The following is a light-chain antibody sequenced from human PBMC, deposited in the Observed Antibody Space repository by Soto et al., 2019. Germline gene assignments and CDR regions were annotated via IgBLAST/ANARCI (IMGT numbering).Light chain of an antibody. Sequence: QSVLTQPPSVSGAPGQRVTISCTGSSSNIGAGYDVHWYQQLPGTAPKLLFYGNSNRPSGVPDRFSGSKSGTSASLAITGLQAADEADYYCQSYDSGLSGAGVFGGGTKLTVL. J-gene: IGLJ2*01. CDR3: QSYDSGLSGAGV. V-gene: IGLV1-40*01. CDR1: SSNIGAGYD. CDR2: GNS.